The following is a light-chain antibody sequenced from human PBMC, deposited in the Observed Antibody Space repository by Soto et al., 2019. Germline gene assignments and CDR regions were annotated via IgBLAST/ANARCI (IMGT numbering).Light chain of an antibody. Sequence: QSVLTQPRSVSGSPGQSVTISCTGTSSDVGGYDFVSWYQQHPGKAPKLIIYDVNKRPSGVPDRFSGSKSGNTASLTISGLQAEDEADYCCCSYAGNDRVFGGGTKLTVL. CDR2: DVN. V-gene: IGLV2-11*01. CDR1: SSDVGGYDF. CDR3: CSYAGNDRV. J-gene: IGLJ2*01.